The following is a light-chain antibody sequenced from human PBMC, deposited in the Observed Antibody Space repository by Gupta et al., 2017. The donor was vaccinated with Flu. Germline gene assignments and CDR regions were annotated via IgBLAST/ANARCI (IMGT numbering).Light chain of an antibody. J-gene: IGKJ2*01. CDR3: QQFDSNPLYT. V-gene: IGKV1-39*01. Sequence: SSLSASVGDRVTITCRASQDISLYLNWSKHKAGKVPKLLIYAASTWQTGVPSRFNGSGSGTDFTLTISSRQPGDFATYYCQQFDSNPLYTFGEGTKMEIK. CDR1: QDISLY. CDR2: AAS.